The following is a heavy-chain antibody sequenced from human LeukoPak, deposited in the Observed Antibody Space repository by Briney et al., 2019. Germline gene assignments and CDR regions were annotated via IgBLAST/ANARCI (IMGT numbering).Heavy chain of an antibody. CDR1: GGSFSGDF. CDR2: INHGGST. Sequence: SETLSLTCAVYGGSFSGDFWSWIRQSPGKGLEWIGEINHGGSTTYNPSLQSRVTMSVDTSKNQFSLRLSSVTAADTAVYYCARIAYSGYDFRGGADYWGQGALVTVSS. V-gene: IGHV4-34*01. D-gene: IGHD5-12*01. CDR3: ARIAYSGYDFRGGADY. J-gene: IGHJ4*02.